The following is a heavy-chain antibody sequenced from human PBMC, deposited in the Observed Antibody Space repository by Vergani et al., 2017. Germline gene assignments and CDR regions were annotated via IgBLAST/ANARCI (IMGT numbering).Heavy chain of an antibody. CDR1: GYTFTSYY. CDR2: INPSGGST. J-gene: IGHJ4*02. Sequence: QVQLVQSGAEVKKPGASVKVSCKASGYTFTSYYMHWVRQAPGQGLEWMGIINPSGGSTSHAQKFQGRVTMTRDTSTSTVYMELSSLRSEDTAVYYCGAILTMVRGVDTDYWGQGTLVTVSS. V-gene: IGHV1-46*01. CDR3: GAILTMVRGVDTDY. D-gene: IGHD3-10*01.